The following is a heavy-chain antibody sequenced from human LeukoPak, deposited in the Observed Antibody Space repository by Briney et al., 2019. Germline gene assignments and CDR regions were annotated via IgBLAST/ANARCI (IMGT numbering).Heavy chain of an antibody. D-gene: IGHD3-22*01. Sequence: ASVKVSCKASGYTFTGYYMHWVRQAPGQALEWMGRINPNSGGTNYPHKFQGRVTMTRDTSISTAYMELPRLRSDDPAVYYCASGYDSSGYVDYWGQGTLVTVSS. V-gene: IGHV1-2*06. CDR2: INPNSGGT. CDR3: ASGYDSSGYVDY. CDR1: GYTFTGYY. J-gene: IGHJ4*02.